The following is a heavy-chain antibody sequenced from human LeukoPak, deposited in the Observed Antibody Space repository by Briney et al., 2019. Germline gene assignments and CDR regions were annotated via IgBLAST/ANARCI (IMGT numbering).Heavy chain of an antibody. CDR2: IGNAGDT. Sequence: GGSLRLSCAASGFTISSYDMHWVRQATGKGLEWVSGIGNAGDTYYPGSVKGRFTISRENAKNSLYLQMNSLRAGDTAVYYCARDRITAAGRYSYGMDVWGQGTTVTVSS. CDR1: GFTISSYD. CDR3: ARDRITAAGRYSYGMDV. V-gene: IGHV3-13*04. J-gene: IGHJ6*02. D-gene: IGHD6-13*01.